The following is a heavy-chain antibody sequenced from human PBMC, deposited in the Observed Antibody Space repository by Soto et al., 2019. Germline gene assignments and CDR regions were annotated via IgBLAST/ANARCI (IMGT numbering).Heavy chain of an antibody. CDR1: GGSVNIGTYY. CDR2: IHYSVST. D-gene: IGHD3-3*01. V-gene: IGHV4-61*01. CDR3: ARGPNRFYFDY. J-gene: IGHJ4*02. Sequence: SETLSLTCTVPGGSVNIGTYYWSWIRQPPWKGLEWIWFIHYSVSTNYNPSLNSRVTISFDTSKNQFPLKLTSVTAADTAIYYCARGPNRFYFDYWGQGTLVTVSS.